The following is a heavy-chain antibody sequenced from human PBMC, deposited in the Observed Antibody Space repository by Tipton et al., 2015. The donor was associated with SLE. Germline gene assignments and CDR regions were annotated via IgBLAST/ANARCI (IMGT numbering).Heavy chain of an antibody. CDR1: GGSISSYY. CDR3: ARNEGGDDY. J-gene: IGHJ4*02. V-gene: IGHV4-59*08. CDR2: INYSGST. Sequence: TLSLTCTVSGGSISSYYWSWIRQPPGKGLECIGYINYSGSTNYNPSLKSRVTISVDTSKNHFSLKRSCVTAADTAVYYCARNEGGDDYWGQGTLVTVSS. D-gene: IGHD7-27*01.